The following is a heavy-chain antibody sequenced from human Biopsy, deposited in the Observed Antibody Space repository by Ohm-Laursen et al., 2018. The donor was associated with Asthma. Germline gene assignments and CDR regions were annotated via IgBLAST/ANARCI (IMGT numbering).Heavy chain of an antibody. CDR1: GFSFSNFA. Sequence: SLRLSCSASGFSFSNFAIHWVRQAPGKGLEWVGVISKDASTQDYADPVKGRFTMARDNSKNTLDLQMNSLREEDTAVYYCVGDGTDDAFDIWGQGTVVSVSS. CDR2: ISKDASTQ. V-gene: IGHV3-30*01. D-gene: IGHD1-1*01. J-gene: IGHJ3*02. CDR3: VGDGTDDAFDI.